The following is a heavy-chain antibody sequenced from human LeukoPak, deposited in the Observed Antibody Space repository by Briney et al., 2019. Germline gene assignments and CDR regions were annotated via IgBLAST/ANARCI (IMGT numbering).Heavy chain of an antibody. CDR2: IHTSWTT. CDR3: ARGDYYDGGGRNWFDP. CDR1: GGSMYSYY. D-gene: IGHD3-16*01. V-gene: IGHV4-4*07. Sequence: PSETLSLTCSVSGGSMYSYYWSFIRQAAGKGLEWIGRIHTSWTTYYNPSLKSRVTLSVDTSMNQFSLRLTSVTAADTAVYYCARGDYYDGGGRNWFDPWGQGTLATVSP. J-gene: IGHJ5*02.